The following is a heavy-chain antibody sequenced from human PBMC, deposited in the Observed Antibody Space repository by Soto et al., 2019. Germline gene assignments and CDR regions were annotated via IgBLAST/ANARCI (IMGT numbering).Heavy chain of an antibody. CDR3: AKEGGLSGSYYISSSYYFDY. D-gene: IGHD1-26*01. J-gene: IGHJ4*02. V-gene: IGHV3-30*18. CDR1: GFTFSSYG. Sequence: ESGGGVVQPGRSLRLSCAASGFTFSSYGMHWVRQAPGKGLEWVAIISYDGSNTYYADSVKGRFTISRDNSKNTLYLQMNSLRAEDTSVYYCAKEGGLSGSYYISSSYYFDYWGRGTLVTVSS. CDR2: ISYDGSNT.